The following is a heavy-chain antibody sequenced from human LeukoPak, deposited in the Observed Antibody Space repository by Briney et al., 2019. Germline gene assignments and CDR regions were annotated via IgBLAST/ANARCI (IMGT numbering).Heavy chain of an antibody. CDR3: ARHVLFWVDIVVVPAAIPVLDAFDI. Sequence: GGSLRLSCAVSGFTFSSYWMHWVRQAPGKGLVWVSRINSDGSTTNYADSVKGRFTISRDYAKYTLYLQMNSLRAEDTAVYYCARHVLFWVDIVVVPAAIPVLDAFDIWGQGTMVTVSS. V-gene: IGHV3-74*01. J-gene: IGHJ3*02. CDR1: GFTFSSYW. D-gene: IGHD2-2*02. CDR2: INSDGSTT.